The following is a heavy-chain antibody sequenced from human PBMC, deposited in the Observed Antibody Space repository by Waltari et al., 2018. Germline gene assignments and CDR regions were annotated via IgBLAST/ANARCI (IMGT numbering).Heavy chain of an antibody. J-gene: IGHJ4*02. CDR1: GYTPTELP. CDR2: FDPEDGEA. D-gene: IGHD3-3*01. CDR3: ASGLIIPGRFRLGY. Sequence: QVQPEQSGAEVKKPGASVQVSCHVVGYTPTELPLHWVRLAPGNGLEWMGGFDPEDGEAVFAQKFQGRLTLTEDTPANTAYMELTSLTSEHTAVYYCASGLIIPGRFRLGYWGQGTLVTVSA. V-gene: IGHV1-24*01.